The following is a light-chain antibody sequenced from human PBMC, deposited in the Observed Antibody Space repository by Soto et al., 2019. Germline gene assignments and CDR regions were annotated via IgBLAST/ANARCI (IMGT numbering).Light chain of an antibody. V-gene: IGKV1-39*01. CDR1: QGIGTY. CDR3: QHSTTWT. J-gene: IGKJ1*01. Sequence: DIQMTQSPSSLSASVGDRVTMTCRASQGIGTYLNWYQQKPGKAPKLLIYAASSLQSGVPSRFSGSGSETDFTLTITSLQPEDFATYSCQHSTTWTFGQGTKVDIK. CDR2: AAS.